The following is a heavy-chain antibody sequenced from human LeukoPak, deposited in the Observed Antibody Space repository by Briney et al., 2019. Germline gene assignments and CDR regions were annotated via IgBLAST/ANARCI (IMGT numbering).Heavy chain of an antibody. CDR2: IYYSGST. Sequence: PSETLSLTCTVSGGSISSYYWSWIRQPPGKGLEWIGYIYYSGSTNYNPSLKSRVTISVDTSKNQFSLKLSSVTAADTAVYYCARDGYCSSTSCYFVETRRYYYYYGMDVWGQGTTVTVSS. J-gene: IGHJ6*02. CDR3: ARDGYCSSTSCYFVETRRYYYYYGMDV. D-gene: IGHD2-2*01. V-gene: IGHV4-59*01. CDR1: GGSISSYY.